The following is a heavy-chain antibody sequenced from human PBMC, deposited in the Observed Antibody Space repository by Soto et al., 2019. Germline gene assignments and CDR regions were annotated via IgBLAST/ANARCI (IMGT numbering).Heavy chain of an antibody. D-gene: IGHD2-21*01. CDR3: ARIGDTGIRSYFDY. V-gene: IGHV3-33*01. CDR1: GFTFSSYG. J-gene: IGHJ4*02. Sequence: GGSLRLSCAASGFTFSSYGMHWVRQAPGKGLEWVAVIWYDGSNKYYADSVKGRFTISRDNSKNTLYLQMNSLRAEDTAVYYCARIGDTGIRSYFDYWGQGTLVTVSS. CDR2: IWYDGSNK.